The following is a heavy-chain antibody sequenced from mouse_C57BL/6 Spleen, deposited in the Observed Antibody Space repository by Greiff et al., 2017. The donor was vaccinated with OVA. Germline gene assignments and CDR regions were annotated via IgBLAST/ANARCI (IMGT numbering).Heavy chain of an antibody. J-gene: IGHJ3*01. D-gene: IGHD1-1*01. CDR2: ISYDGSN. Sequence: EVQVVESGPGLVKPSQSLSLTCSVTGYSITSGYYWNWIRQFPGNKLEWMGYISYDGSNNYNPSLKNRISITRDTSKNQFFLKLNSVTTEDTATYYCARDLTYYGSSRGFAYWGQGTLVTVSA. CDR1: GYSITSGYY. CDR3: ARDLTYYGSSRGFAY. V-gene: IGHV3-6*01.